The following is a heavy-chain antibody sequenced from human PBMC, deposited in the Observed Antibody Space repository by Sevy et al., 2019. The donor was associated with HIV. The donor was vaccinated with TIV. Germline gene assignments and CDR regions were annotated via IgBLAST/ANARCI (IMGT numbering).Heavy chain of an antibody. J-gene: IGHJ1*01. V-gene: IGHV4-39*01. CDR2: ISYGGST. D-gene: IGHD6-13*01. CDR1: GGSITDKKYY. CDR3: ARRVAAAGQGNEYFQH. Sequence: SETLSLTCTVSGGSITDKKYYWAWIRQPPGKGLEWIGSISYGGSTYYNPSLQRRVTLSVDTCKNQFSLNLSSMTAADTAKYYCARRVAAAGQGNEYFQHWGRGTLVTVSS.